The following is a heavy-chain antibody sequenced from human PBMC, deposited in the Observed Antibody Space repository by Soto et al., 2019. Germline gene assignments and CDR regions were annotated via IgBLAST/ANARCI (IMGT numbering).Heavy chain of an antibody. CDR3: ARDLAYCASGSCYAKWGS. V-gene: IGHV4-30-4*08. Sequence: SETLSLTCPVSGGYISSNSYYWDWIRQPPGKGLEWIGFIYYSGTYYNPSLKSRATISADTSKNHFSLKPTSVTAADTAVYYCARDLAYCASGSCYAKWGSWGQGTLVTVSS. CDR1: GGYISSNSYY. CDR2: IYYSGT. J-gene: IGHJ5*02. D-gene: IGHD2-21*01.